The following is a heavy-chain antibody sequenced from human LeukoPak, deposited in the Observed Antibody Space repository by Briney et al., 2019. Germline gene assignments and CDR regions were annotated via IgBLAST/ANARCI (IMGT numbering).Heavy chain of an antibody. J-gene: IGHJ6*02. CDR1: GYTFTSYA. Sequence: ASVKVSCKASGYTFTSYAMHWVRQAPGQRLEWLGWINAGNGNTKYSQKFQGRVTITRDTSASTAYMELSSLRSEDTAVYYCARANVKVAATVYYYYGMDVWGQGTTVTVSS. V-gene: IGHV1-3*01. CDR2: INAGNGNT. CDR3: ARANVKVAATVYYYYGMDV. D-gene: IGHD2-15*01.